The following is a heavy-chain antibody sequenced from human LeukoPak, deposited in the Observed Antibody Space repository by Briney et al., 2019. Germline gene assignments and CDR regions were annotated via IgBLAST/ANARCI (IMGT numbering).Heavy chain of an antibody. J-gene: IGHJ4*02. Sequence: PGGSLRLSCAASGFTFSDYYMNWIRQAPGKGLEWVSYISSSGSTIYYADSVKGRFTISRDNAKNSLYLQMNSLRAENTAMYYCARDRSNSLDYWGQGTLVTVSS. CDR3: ARDRSNSLDY. V-gene: IGHV3-11*04. CDR1: GFTFSDYY. CDR2: ISSSGSTI. D-gene: IGHD4-11*01.